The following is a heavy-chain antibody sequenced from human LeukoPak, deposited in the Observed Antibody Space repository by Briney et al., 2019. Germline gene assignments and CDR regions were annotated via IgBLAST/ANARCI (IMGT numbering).Heavy chain of an antibody. CDR2: IYYSGST. J-gene: IGHJ4*02. Sequence: PSETLSLTCTVSGGSISSSSYYWGGIRQPPGKGLEWIGSIYYSGSTYYNPSLKSRVAISVDTSKNQFSLKLSSVTAADTAVYYCARQGKDSSGYLFFDYWGQGTLVTVSS. V-gene: IGHV4-39*01. CDR3: ARQGKDSSGYLFFDY. CDR1: GGSISSSSYY. D-gene: IGHD3-22*01.